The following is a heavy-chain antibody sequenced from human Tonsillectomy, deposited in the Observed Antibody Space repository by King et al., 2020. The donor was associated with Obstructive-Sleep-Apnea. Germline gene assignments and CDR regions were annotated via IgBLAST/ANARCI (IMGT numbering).Heavy chain of an antibody. D-gene: IGHD3-22*01. J-gene: IGHJ4*02. Sequence: QLQESGPGLVKPSETLSLTCTVSGGSISSSSYYWGWIRQPPGKGLEWIGSIYYSGSTYYNPSLKSRVTISVDTSKNQFSLKLSSVTAADTAVYYCARAYYYDSSGYYRLFDYWGKGTLVTVSS. CDR2: IYYSGST. CDR3: ARAYYYDSSGYYRLFDY. CDR1: GGSISSSSYY. V-gene: IGHV4-39*07.